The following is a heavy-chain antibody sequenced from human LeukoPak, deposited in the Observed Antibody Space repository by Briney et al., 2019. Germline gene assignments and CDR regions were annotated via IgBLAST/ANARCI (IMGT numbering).Heavy chain of an antibody. J-gene: IGHJ4*02. CDR3: AKDLIVLMVYLDY. Sequence: GGSLRLSCAASGFTLSSYAMSWVRQAPGKGLEWVSAISGSGGSTYYADSVKGRFTISRDNSKNTLYLQMDSLRAEDTAIYYCAKDLIVLMVYLDYWGQGTLVPVSS. CDR1: GFTLSSYA. V-gene: IGHV3-23*01. CDR2: ISGSGGST. D-gene: IGHD2-8*01.